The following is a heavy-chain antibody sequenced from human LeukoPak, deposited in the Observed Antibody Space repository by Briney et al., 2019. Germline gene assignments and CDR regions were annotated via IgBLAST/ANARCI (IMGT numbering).Heavy chain of an antibody. D-gene: IGHD1-26*01. CDR1: GFTFSDYY. CDR2: ISESGDTI. V-gene: IGHV3-11*04. CDR3: ARDTWELLPDTLDY. Sequence: PGGSLRLSCAVSGFTFSDYYMSWIRQAPGKGLEWLSYISESGDTIYHADSVKGRFTISRDNGKNSLYLQMNSLRAEDTAVYYCARDTWELLPDTLDYWGQGTLVTVSS. J-gene: IGHJ4*02.